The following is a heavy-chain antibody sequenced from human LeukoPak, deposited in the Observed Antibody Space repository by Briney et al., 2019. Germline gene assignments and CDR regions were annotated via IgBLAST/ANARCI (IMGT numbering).Heavy chain of an antibody. V-gene: IGHV3-30-3*01. CDR2: ISYDGSNK. CDR3: ARDVGYCSSTSCYLSWFDP. Sequence: GGSLRLSCAASGFTFSSYAMHWVRQAPGKGLEWVAVISYDGSNKYYADSVKGRFTISRDNSKNTLYLQMNSLRAEDTAVYYCARDVGYCSSTSCYLSWFDPWGQGTLVTVSS. J-gene: IGHJ5*02. D-gene: IGHD2-2*01. CDR1: GFTFSSYA.